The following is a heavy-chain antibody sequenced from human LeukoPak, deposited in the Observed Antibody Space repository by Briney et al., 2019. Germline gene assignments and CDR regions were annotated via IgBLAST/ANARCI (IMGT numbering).Heavy chain of an antibody. CDR3: AASITMFDY. Sequence: GGSLRLSCAASGFTFSRYWMSWVRQAPGIGLEWVANIKEDGTVKYYVESVKGRFTISRDNAKNSLYLQMDSLRAEDTAVYYCAASITMFDYWGQGTLVTVSS. V-gene: IGHV3-7*02. CDR1: GFTFSRYW. J-gene: IGHJ4*02. CDR2: IKEDGTVK. D-gene: IGHD3-10*01.